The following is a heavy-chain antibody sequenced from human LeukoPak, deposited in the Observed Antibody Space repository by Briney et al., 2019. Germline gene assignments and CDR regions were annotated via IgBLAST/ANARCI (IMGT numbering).Heavy chain of an antibody. D-gene: IGHD1-26*01. CDR1: GSTFSSYS. Sequence: GGSLRLSCAASGSTFSSYSMNWVRQAPGKGLEWVSYISSSSSTIYYADSVKGRFTISRDNAKNSLYLQMNSLRAEDTAVYYCARGRGSYYMDVWGKGTTVTVSS. V-gene: IGHV3-48*01. CDR3: ARGRGSYYMDV. J-gene: IGHJ6*03. CDR2: ISSSSSTI.